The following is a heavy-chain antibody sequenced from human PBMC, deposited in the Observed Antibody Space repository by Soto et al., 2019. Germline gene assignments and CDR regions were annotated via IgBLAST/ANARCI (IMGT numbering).Heavy chain of an antibody. CDR1: GGSISSYY. Sequence: QVQLQESGPGLVKPSETLSRTCTVSGGSISSYYWIWIRPSPGKGLECIGYIYYSGITNYNPSIKSPVTISVDTSKNPFSLKLSSVTAADTAVYYCARRWGSYFDYWGQGALVTVSS. V-gene: IGHV4-59*08. CDR2: IYYSGIT. D-gene: IGHD7-27*01. CDR3: ARRWGSYFDY. J-gene: IGHJ4*02.